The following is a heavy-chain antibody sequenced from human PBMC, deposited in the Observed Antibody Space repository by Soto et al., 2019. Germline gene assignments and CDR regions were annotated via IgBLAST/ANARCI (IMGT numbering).Heavy chain of an antibody. CDR1: GGTFSSYA. J-gene: IGHJ6*02. V-gene: IGHV1-69*06. Sequence: GASVKVSCKASGGTFSSYAISWVRQAPGQGLEWMGGIIPIFGTANYAQKFQGRVTITADKSTSTAYMELSSLRSEDTAVYYCARDGRGPRPYYYYGMDVWGQGTTVTVYS. CDR3: ARDGRGPRPYYYYGMDV. CDR2: IIPIFGTA. D-gene: IGHD1-1*01.